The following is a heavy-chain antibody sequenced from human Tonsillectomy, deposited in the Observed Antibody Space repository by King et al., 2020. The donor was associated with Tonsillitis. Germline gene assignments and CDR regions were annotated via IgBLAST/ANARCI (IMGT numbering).Heavy chain of an antibody. CDR1: GFTFDDYA. CDR3: AKGAGLEWLLYHFDY. V-gene: IGHV3-9*01. CDR2: INWNSGSI. D-gene: IGHD3-3*01. Sequence: VQLVESGGGLVQPGRSLRLSCAVSGFTFDDYAIHWVRQAPGKGLEWVSGINWNSGSIGYADSVKGRFTISRDNAKNSLYLQMNSLRAEDTALYYCAKGAGLEWLLYHFDYWGQGTLVTVSS. J-gene: IGHJ4*02.